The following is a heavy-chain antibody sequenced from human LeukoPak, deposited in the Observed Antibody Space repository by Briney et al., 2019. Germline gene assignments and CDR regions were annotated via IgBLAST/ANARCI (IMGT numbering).Heavy chain of an antibody. V-gene: IGHV3-30*02. CDR2: IRYDGSNK. CDR3: ASTLSGSYRKDAFDI. Sequence: GGSLRLSCAASGFNFSSYAMHWVRQAPGKGLGWVAFIRYDGSNKYHADSVKDRFTISRDNSKNTLYLRMNSLRAEDAAVYYCASTLSGSYRKDAFDIWGQGTMVTVSS. J-gene: IGHJ3*02. D-gene: IGHD1-26*01. CDR1: GFNFSSYA.